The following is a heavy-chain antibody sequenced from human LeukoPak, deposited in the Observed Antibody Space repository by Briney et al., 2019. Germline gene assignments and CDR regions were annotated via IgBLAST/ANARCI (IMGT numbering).Heavy chain of an antibody. J-gene: IGHJ5*02. CDR2: IYYSGST. CDR3: ARARPSSWFDP. Sequence: PSETLSLTCTVSGGCISSYYWSWIRQPPGKGLEWIGYIYYSGSTNYNPSLKSRVTISVDTSKNQFSLKLSSVTAADTAVYYCARARPSSWFDPWGQGTLVTVSS. CDR1: GGCISSYY. V-gene: IGHV4-59*01.